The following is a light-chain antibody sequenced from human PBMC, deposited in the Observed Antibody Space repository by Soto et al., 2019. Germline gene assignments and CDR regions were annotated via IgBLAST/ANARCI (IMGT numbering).Light chain of an antibody. V-gene: IGLV1-51*02. CDR3: GTWDSSLRAHV. CDR2: END. Sequence: QSVLTQPPSGSAAPGQKVPISCSGNSSNIGSNYVSWYQQVPGTAPKLLIYENDNRPSGIPDRFSGSKSGTSATLGVTGLQIGDGADYYCGTWDSSLRAHVFATGTKVTVL. CDR1: SSNIGSNY. J-gene: IGLJ1*01.